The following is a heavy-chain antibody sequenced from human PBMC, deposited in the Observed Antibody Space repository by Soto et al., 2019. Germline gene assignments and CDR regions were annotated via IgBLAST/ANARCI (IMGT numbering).Heavy chain of an antibody. D-gene: IGHD2-2*03. J-gene: IGHJ3*02. CDR2: TYYRSKWYN. CDR3: AGVPNTSRMDFGYNDAFDI. V-gene: IGHV6-1*01. CDR1: GDSVSSKSAA. Sequence: SQTLSLTCAISGDSVSSKSAAWNWIRQSPSRSLEWLGRTYYRSKWYNDYAVSVKSRITINPDTSKNQFSLQLNSVTPEDTAVYYCAGVPNTSRMDFGYNDAFDIWGQGTMVTVSS.